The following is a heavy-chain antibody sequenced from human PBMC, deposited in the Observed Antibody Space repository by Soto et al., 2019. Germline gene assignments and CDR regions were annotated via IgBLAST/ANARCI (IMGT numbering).Heavy chain of an antibody. Sequence: ASVKVSCXVSGYTLTELSMHWVRQAPGKGLEWMGGFDPEDGETIYAQKFQGRVTMTEDTSTDTAYMELSSLRSEDTAVYYCATLVAAAGTADYWGQGTLVTVSS. J-gene: IGHJ4*02. CDR3: ATLVAAAGTADY. CDR1: GYTLTELS. CDR2: FDPEDGET. V-gene: IGHV1-24*01. D-gene: IGHD6-13*01.